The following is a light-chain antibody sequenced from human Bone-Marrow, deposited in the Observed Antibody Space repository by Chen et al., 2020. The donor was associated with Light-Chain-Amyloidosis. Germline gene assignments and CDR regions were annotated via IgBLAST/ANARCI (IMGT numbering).Light chain of an antibody. CDR1: QTMSSNY. CDR3: QQYGTSPLT. Sequence: EIVLTQSPGTLSLSPGAGANLSCRASQTMSSNYSTWYQQKFGPAPRLLIYGSSSRATVIPDRFTGSWSGTDFTLTINRLEPEDFARYYCQQYGTSPLTFGGGTKVEIK. J-gene: IGKJ4*01. CDR2: GSS. V-gene: IGKV3-20*01.